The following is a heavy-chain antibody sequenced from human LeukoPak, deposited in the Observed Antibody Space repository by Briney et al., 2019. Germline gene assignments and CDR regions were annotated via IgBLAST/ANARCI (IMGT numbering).Heavy chain of an antibody. CDR2: IYYSGST. D-gene: IGHD3-9*01. J-gene: IGHJ4*02. CDR1: GGSISSYY. V-gene: IGHV4-59*08. CDR3: ARVLRYFDAGQGYFDY. Sequence: SETLSLTCTVSGGSISSYYWSWIRQPPGKGLEWIGSIYYSGSTYYNPSLKSRVTISVDTSKNHFSLKLNSVTAADTAVYYCARVLRYFDAGQGYFDYWGQGTLVTVSS.